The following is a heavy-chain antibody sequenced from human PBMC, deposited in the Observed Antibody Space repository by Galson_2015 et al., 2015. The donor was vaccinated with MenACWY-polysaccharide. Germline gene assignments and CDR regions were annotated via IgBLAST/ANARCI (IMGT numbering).Heavy chain of an antibody. J-gene: IGHJ4*02. Sequence: SLRLSCAASGFTFGDYAMNWFRQAPGKGLEWVSTIGGSGSNTHYADSVKGRFTISRDNSKNTLSLQMNSLRAEDTAVYYCARVRYSTGKYQFDYWGQGTLVAVSS. CDR1: GFTFGDYA. CDR2: IGGSGSNT. D-gene: IGHD2-2*01. CDR3: ARVRYSTGKYQFDY. V-gene: IGHV3-23*01.